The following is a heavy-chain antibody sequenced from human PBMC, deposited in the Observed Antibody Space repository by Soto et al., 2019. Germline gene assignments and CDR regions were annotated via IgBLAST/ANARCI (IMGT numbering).Heavy chain of an antibody. V-gene: IGHV3-23*01. CDR2: ISGSGGST. Sequence: GGSLRLSCAASGFTFSSYAMSRVRQAPGKGLEWVSAISGSGGSTYYADSVKGRFTISRDNSKNTLYLQMNSLRAEDTAVYYCAKDRTTMVRGVIPNWFDPWGQGTLVTVSS. CDR3: AKDRTTMVRGVIPNWFDP. D-gene: IGHD3-10*01. J-gene: IGHJ5*02. CDR1: GFTFSSYA.